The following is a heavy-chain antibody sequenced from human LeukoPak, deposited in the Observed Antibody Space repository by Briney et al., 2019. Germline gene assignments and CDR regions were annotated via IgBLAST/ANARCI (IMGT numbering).Heavy chain of an antibody. CDR2: IISLFRTA. D-gene: IGHD6-19*01. Sequence: SVKVSCKASGGTFSTYAISWVRQGPGQGLEWMGGIISLFRTANYVQKFQGRVTITADESTTTVHMELSSRRSEDTAIYYCAKQLRVSGTLVEFDLWGQGTLVTVSS. V-gene: IGHV1-69*13. J-gene: IGHJ5*02. CDR1: GGTFSTYA. CDR3: AKQLRVSGTLVEFDL.